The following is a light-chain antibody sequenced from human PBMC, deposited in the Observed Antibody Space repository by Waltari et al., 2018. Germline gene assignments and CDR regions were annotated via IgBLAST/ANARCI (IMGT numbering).Light chain of an antibody. CDR1: KWGDTY. CDR3: QAWDSSTAV. V-gene: IGLV3-1*01. CDR2: QDS. J-gene: IGLJ2*01. Sequence: SYELTQPPSVPVSPGQPASITCAGDKWGDTYACWYQQKPGQSPVLVIYQDSKRPSGIPERFSGSNSGNTATLTISGTQAMDEADYYCQAWDSSTAVFGGGTKLTVL.